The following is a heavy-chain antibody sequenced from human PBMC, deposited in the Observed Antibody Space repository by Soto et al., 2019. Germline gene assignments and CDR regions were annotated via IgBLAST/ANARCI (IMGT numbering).Heavy chain of an antibody. Sequence: QVQLQESGPGLVKPSETLSLICTVSGGSVSGDKNYWSWIRQSPGKGLEWIGYISYSGATNYNPSLKSRLTISADRSKNQFALKLSSVTASDTALYYCATSPRFAFDFWGQGTTVIVSS. D-gene: IGHD3-16*01. CDR2: ISYSGAT. CDR3: ATSPRFAFDF. V-gene: IGHV4-61*01. CDR1: GGSVSGDKNY. J-gene: IGHJ3*01.